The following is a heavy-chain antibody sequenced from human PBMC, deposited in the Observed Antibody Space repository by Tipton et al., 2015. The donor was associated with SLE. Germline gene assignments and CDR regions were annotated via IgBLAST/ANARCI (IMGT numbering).Heavy chain of an antibody. CDR3: ARDSYGSIDY. V-gene: IGHV4-59*02. D-gene: IGHD3-10*01. CDR2: RFHDGNI. J-gene: IGHJ4*02. Sequence: TLSLTCTVSGDSVQSRYWIWVRQPAGRGLEWLAYRFHDGNINYNPSLKTRLTMSVDTSRDQFSLKLSSVTATDTALYYCARDSYGSIDYWGQGTLVTVSS. CDR1: GDSVQSRY.